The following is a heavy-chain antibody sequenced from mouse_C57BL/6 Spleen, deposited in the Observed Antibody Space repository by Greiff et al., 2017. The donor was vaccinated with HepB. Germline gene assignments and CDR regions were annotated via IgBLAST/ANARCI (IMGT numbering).Heavy chain of an antibody. CDR1: GYTFTEYT. CDR2: FYPGSGSI. J-gene: IGHJ3*01. Sequence: VMLVESGAELVKPGASVKLSCKASGYTFTEYTIHWVKQRSGQGLEWIGWFYPGSGSIKYNEKFKDKATLTADKSSSTVYMELSRLTSEDSAVYFCARHSKGNWAFAYWGQGTLVTVSA. V-gene: IGHV1-62-2*01. CDR3: ARHSKGNWAFAY.